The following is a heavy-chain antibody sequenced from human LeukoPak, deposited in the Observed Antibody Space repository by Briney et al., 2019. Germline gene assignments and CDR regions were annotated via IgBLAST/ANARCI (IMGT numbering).Heavy chain of an antibody. CDR1: GYTFTSYG. V-gene: IGHV1-18*01. CDR2: ISAYNGNT. D-gene: IGHD1-14*01. Sequence: ASVKVSCKASGYTFTSYGISWVRQAPGQGLEWMGWISAYNGNTNYAQKLQGRVTMTTDTSTSTAYMELRSLRSDDTAVYYCARDISAPYYYYGMDVWAKGPRSPSP. J-gene: IGHJ6*02. CDR3: ARDISAPYYYYGMDV.